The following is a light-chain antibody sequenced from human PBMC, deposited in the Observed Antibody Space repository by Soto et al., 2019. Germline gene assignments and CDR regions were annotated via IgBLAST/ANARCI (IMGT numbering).Light chain of an antibody. CDR2: AAS. CDR1: QSISSY. J-gene: IGKJ5*01. V-gene: IGKV1-39*01. Sequence: DIQQSQPPFSRAACIENRFSIISRASQSISSYLNWYQQKPGKAPKLLIYAASSLQSGVPSRFSGSGSGTDFTLTISSLQPEDFATYYCQQSYSTPQGFGQGTRLEIK. CDR3: QQSYSTPQG.